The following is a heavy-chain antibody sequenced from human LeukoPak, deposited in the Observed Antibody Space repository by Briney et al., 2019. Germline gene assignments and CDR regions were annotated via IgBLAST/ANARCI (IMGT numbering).Heavy chain of an antibody. D-gene: IGHD6-13*01. V-gene: IGHV1-18*01. CDR3: ARGGSYSSSWYSASDYYYYMDV. J-gene: IGHJ6*03. CDR2: ISAYNGNT. CDR1: GYTFTSYG. Sequence: ASVKVSCKASGYTFTSYGISWVRQAPGQGLEWMGWISAYNGNTNYAQKLQGRVTMTTDTSTSTAYMELRSLGSDDTAVYYCARGGSYSSSWYSASDYYYYMDVWGKGTTVTISS.